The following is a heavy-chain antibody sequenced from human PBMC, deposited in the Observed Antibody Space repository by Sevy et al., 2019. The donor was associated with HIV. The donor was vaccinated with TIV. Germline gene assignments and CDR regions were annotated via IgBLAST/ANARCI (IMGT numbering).Heavy chain of an antibody. CDR3: ARDLLGSGSYFYYGMDV. J-gene: IGHJ6*02. CDR1: GGSISSYY. D-gene: IGHD3-10*01. CDR2: IYTSGST. V-gene: IGHV4-4*07. Sequence: SETLSLTCTVSGGSISSYYWSWIRQPAGKGLEWIGRIYTSGSTNYNPSLKSRVTMSVDTSKNQCSLKLSSVTAADTAVYYCARDLLGSGSYFYYGMDVWGQGTTVTVSS.